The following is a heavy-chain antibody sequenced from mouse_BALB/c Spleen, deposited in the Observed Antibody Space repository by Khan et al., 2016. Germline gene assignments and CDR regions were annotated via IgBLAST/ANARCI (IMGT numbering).Heavy chain of an antibody. CDR1: GYTFTTAG. D-gene: IGHD2-14*01. Sequence: QIQLVQYGPELKKPGETVRISCKATGYTFTTAGMQWVQKIPGKGLKWIGWINTHSGVPKYAEDFKGRFAFSLETSVTTAYLQISNLKNDDTATFVCARDRYDGYYFDYWGQGTTLTVST. V-gene: IGHV9-4*02. CDR3: ARDRYDGYYFDY. J-gene: IGHJ2*01. CDR2: INTHSGVP.